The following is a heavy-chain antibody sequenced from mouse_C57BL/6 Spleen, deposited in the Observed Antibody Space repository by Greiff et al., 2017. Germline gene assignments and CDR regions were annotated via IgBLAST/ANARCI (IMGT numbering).Heavy chain of an antibody. J-gene: IGHJ2*01. Sequence: QVQLQQPGAELVKPGASVKLSCKASGYTFTSYWMHWVKQRPGQGLEWIGMIHPNSGSTNYNEKFKSKATLTVDKSSSTAYMQLSSLTSEDSAVYYCARSSTTVAGFDYWGQGTTLTVSS. CDR1: GYTFTSYW. CDR3: ARSSTTVAGFDY. D-gene: IGHD1-1*01. V-gene: IGHV1-64*01. CDR2: IHPNSGST.